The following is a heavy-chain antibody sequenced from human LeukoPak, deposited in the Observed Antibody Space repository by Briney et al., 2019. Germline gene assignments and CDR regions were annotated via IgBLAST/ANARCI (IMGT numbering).Heavy chain of an antibody. V-gene: IGHV1-69*13. CDR1: GGTFSRYA. CDR3: AISGSYYGHYYYYMDV. J-gene: IGHJ6*03. Sequence: SVKVSCKASGGTFSRYAITWVRQAPGQGLESMGGIIPIFGSAYYVQKFQGRVTITADESTSTVYMELSRLRSDDTAVYYCAISGSYYGHYYYYMDVWGKGTTVTVSS. CDR2: IIPIFGSA. D-gene: IGHD1-26*01.